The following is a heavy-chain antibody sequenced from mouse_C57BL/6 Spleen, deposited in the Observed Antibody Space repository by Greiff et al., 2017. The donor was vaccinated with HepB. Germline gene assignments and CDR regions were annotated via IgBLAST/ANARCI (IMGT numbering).Heavy chain of an antibody. Sequence: EVKLVESGGGLVKPGGSLKLSCAASGFTFSDYGMHWVRQAPEKGLEWVAYISSGSSTIYYADTVKGRFTISRDNAKNTLFLQMTSLRSEDTAMYYCARGGNFYYDYDEAMDYWGQGTSVTVSS. CDR3: ARGGNFYYDYDEAMDY. CDR1: GFTFSDYG. D-gene: IGHD2-4*01. V-gene: IGHV5-17*01. J-gene: IGHJ4*01. CDR2: ISSGSSTI.